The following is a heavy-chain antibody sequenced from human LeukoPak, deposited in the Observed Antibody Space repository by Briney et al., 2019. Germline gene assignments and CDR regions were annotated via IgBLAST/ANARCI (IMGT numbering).Heavy chain of an antibody. V-gene: IGHV3-33*01. D-gene: IGHD3-22*01. CDR3: ARWTGADFSGYYDY. CDR1: GFTFSSHG. Sequence: GGSLRLSCAASGFTFSSHGMHWVRQAPGKGLECATFISYNGNNRYYAGSVKGRFTISRDNSKNTLSLQMDSLRDEDSGVYYWARWTGADFSGYYDYWGQGTLVTVSS. J-gene: IGHJ4*02. CDR2: ISYNGNNR.